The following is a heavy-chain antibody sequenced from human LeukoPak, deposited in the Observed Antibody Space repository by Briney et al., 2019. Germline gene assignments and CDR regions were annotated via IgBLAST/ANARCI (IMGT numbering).Heavy chain of an antibody. J-gene: IGHJ4*02. CDR3: ARAEMATITPFDY. V-gene: IGHV4-59*01. CDR2: IYYSGST. CDR1: GGSISSYY. D-gene: IGHD5-24*01. Sequence: PSETLSLTCTVSGGSISSYYWSWIRQPPGKGLGWIGYIYYSGSTNYNPSLKSRVTISVDTSKNQFSLKLSSVTAADTAVYYCARAEMATITPFDYWGQGTLVTVSS.